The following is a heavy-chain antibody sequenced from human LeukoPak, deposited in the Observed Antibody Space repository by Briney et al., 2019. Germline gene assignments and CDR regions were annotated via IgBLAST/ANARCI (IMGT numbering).Heavy chain of an antibody. V-gene: IGHV1-3*01. Sequence: ASVKVSCKASGYTFTSYAMHWVRQTPGQRLEWMGWINAGNGNTKYSQKFQGRVTITRDTSTSTVYMELNSLRSEDTAVYYCPASLYYDFWSGGDYWGQGTLVTVSS. D-gene: IGHD3-3*01. CDR2: INAGNGNT. J-gene: IGHJ4*02. CDR3: PASLYYDFWSGGDY. CDR1: GYTFTSYA.